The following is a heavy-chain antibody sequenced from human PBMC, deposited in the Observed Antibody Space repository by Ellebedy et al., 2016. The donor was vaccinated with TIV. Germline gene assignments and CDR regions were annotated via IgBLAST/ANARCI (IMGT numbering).Heavy chain of an antibody. Sequence: GESLKISCEVSGFIFSSYWMSWVRQAPGKGLEWVANIKQDGNVKQYVGSVGDRFIISRDNAKNSLSLRINNPRAEDTAVYYCARVRFTSWSFDLWGRGTLVTVSS. D-gene: IGHD3-16*01. CDR1: GFIFSSYW. CDR2: IKQDGNVK. CDR3: ARVRFTSWSFDL. J-gene: IGHJ2*01. V-gene: IGHV3-7*03.